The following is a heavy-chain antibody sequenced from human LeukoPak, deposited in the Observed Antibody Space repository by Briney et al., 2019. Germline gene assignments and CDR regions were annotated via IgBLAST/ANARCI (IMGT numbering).Heavy chain of an antibody. CDR2: ISGSGGST. CDR1: GFTFSSYA. Sequence: TGGSLRLSCAAPGFTFSSYAMSWVRQAPGKGLEWVSVISGSGGSTYYADSVKGRFTISRDNSKNTLYLQMNSLRAEDTAVYYCAKDPRIYLPRPPYYFDYWGQGTLVTVSS. D-gene: IGHD3-16*02. V-gene: IGHV3-23*01. CDR3: AKDPRIYLPRPPYYFDY. J-gene: IGHJ4*02.